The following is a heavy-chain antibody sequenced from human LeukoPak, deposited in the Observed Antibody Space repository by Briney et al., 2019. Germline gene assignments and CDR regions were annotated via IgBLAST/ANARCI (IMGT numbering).Heavy chain of an antibody. Sequence: PSETLSLTCTVSGGSISSYYWSWIRQPPGKGLEWIGYIYYSGSTNYNPSLKSRVTISVDTSENQFSLKLSSVTAADTAVYYCARGVRYCSSTSCYWYWFDPWGQGTLVTVSS. V-gene: IGHV4-59*01. J-gene: IGHJ5*02. CDR3: ARGVRYCSSTSCYWYWFDP. D-gene: IGHD2-2*01. CDR1: GGSISSYY. CDR2: IYYSGST.